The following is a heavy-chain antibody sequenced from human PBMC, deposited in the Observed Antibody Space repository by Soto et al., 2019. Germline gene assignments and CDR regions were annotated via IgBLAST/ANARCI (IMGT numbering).Heavy chain of an antibody. Sequence: GESLKISCKGSGYSFTSYWIGWVRQMPGKGLEWMGIIYPGDSDTRYSPSFQGQVTISADKSISTAYLQWSSLKASDTAMYYCARLKSQTLVVPAAIDYWGQGTLVTVSS. J-gene: IGHJ4*02. D-gene: IGHD2-2*01. CDR3: ARLKSQTLVVPAAIDY. CDR1: GYSFTSYW. CDR2: IYPGDSDT. V-gene: IGHV5-51*01.